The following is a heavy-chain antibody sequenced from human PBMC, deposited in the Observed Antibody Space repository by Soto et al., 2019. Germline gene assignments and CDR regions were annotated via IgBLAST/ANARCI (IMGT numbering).Heavy chain of an antibody. D-gene: IGHD2-15*01. J-gene: IGHJ5*02. CDR2: IIPIFGTA. V-gene: IGHV1-69*13. Sequence: ASVKVSCKASGGTFSSYAISWVRQAPGQGLEWMGGIIPIFGTANYAQKFQGRVTITADESTSTAYMELSSLRSEDTAVYYCARGGLRYCSGGSCSINWFDPWGQGTLVTVSS. CDR3: ARGGLRYCSGGSCSINWFDP. CDR1: GGTFSSYA.